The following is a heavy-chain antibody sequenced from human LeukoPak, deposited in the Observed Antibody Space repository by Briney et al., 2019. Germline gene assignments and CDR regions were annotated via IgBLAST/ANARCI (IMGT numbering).Heavy chain of an antibody. CDR1: GFTFSSYA. CDR3: ARIIAVAGTGGDDAFDI. CDR2: ISGSGGST. Sequence: GGSLRLSCAASGFTFSSYAMSWVRQAPGKGLEWVSAISGSGGSTYYADSVRGRFTISRDNAKNSLYLQMNSLRAEDTAVYYCARIIAVAGTGGDDAFDIWGQGTMVTVSS. D-gene: IGHD6-19*01. J-gene: IGHJ3*02. V-gene: IGHV3-23*01.